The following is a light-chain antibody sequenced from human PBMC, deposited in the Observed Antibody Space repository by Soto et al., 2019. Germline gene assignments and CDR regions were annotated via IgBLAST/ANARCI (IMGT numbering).Light chain of an antibody. CDR1: QSVSSRY. V-gene: IGKV3-11*01. CDR3: QQRSNWIT. CDR2: DAS. J-gene: IGKJ5*01. Sequence: EIVLTQSPGTLSLSPGDTATLSCRASQSVSSRYLGWYQQKPGQAPRLLIYDASYRATGIPARFSGSGSGTDFILTISSLEPEDFAIYYCQQRSNWITFGQGTRLEIK.